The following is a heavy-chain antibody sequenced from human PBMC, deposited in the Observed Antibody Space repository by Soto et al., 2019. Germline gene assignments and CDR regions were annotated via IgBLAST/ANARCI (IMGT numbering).Heavy chain of an antibody. D-gene: IGHD3-16*02. CDR3: ARGADYVWGSYRTYYFDY. J-gene: IGHJ4*02. CDR2: IYYSGST. V-gene: IGHV4-30-4*01. CDR1: GGSISSGDYY. Sequence: SETLSLTCTVSGGSISSGDYYWSWIRQPPGKGLEWIGYIYYSGSTYYNPSLKGRVTISVDTSKNQFSLKLSSVTAADTAVYYCARGADYVWGSYRTYYFDYWGQGTLVTVSS.